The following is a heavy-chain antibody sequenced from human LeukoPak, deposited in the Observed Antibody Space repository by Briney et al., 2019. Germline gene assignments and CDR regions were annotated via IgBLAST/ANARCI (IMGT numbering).Heavy chain of an antibody. V-gene: IGHV3-15*01. J-gene: IGHJ4*02. D-gene: IGHD3-16*01. CDR1: GFTFSNAW. CDR3: TTNAGLGLGFDS. CDR2: IKSKTDGGTA. Sequence: PGGSLSHSFAASGFTFSNAWMNWVRQAPGKGLEWVGRIKSKTDGGTADYSAPANGRFTISRDDPRDILFLQMNSLRAEDTAVYYCTTNAGLGLGFDSWGQGTLVTVSS.